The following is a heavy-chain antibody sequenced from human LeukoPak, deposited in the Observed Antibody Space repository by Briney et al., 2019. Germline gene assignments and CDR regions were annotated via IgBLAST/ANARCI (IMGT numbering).Heavy chain of an antibody. CDR1: GFTFSSYW. Sequence: GGSLRLSCAASGFTFSSYWMSWVRQAPGKGLEWVANIKQDGSEKYYVDSMKGRFTISRDNAKNSLYLQMNSLRAEDTAVYYCARGYATYPLDYWGQGTLVTVSS. CDR3: ARGYATYPLDY. D-gene: IGHD3-16*01. CDR2: IKQDGSEK. J-gene: IGHJ4*02. V-gene: IGHV3-7*01.